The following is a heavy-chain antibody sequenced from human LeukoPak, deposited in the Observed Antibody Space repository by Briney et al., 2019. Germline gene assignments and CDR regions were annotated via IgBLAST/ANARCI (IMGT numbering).Heavy chain of an antibody. J-gene: IGHJ4*02. V-gene: IGHV4-59*12. CDR3: ARVGSGWLYYFDY. Sequence: SETLSLTCTVSGGSISGYYWSWIRQPPGKGLEWIGYINYSGSTNYNPSLKSRVTISVDTSKNQFSLKLSSVTAADTAVYYCARVGSGWLYYFDYWGQGTLATVSS. CDR2: INYSGST. D-gene: IGHD6-19*01. CDR1: GGSISGYY.